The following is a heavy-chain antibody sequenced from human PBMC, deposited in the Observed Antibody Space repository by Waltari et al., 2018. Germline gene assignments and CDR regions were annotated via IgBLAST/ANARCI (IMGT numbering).Heavy chain of an antibody. CDR1: GGSINNNNW. D-gene: IGHD3-3*01. V-gene: IGHV4-4*02. J-gene: IGHJ4*02. CDR3: ARSLRFLRHLSEYYFDY. CDR2: IYHSGST. Sequence: QMQLQESGPRLVKPSGTLSLTCAVSGGSINNNNWWNWVRQPPGKGLEWLGEIYHSGSTDYNPSLKSRLIISVDKSKNQFSLDLSSVTAADTAVYYCARSLRFLRHLSEYYFDYWGQGILVTVSS.